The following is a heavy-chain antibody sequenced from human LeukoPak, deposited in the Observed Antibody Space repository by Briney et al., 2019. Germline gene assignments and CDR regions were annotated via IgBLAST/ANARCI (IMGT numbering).Heavy chain of an antibody. Sequence: SETLSLTCAVSGGSISSSNWWSWVRQPPGKGLEWIGEIYHSGSTNYNPSLKSRVTISVGKSRKHFSLKLNSVTAADTAVYYCARGGSSNWTPFDYWGQGTLVTFSS. CDR2: IYHSGST. CDR1: GGSISSSNW. D-gene: IGHD6-13*01. V-gene: IGHV4-4*02. J-gene: IGHJ4*02. CDR3: ARGGSSNWTPFDY.